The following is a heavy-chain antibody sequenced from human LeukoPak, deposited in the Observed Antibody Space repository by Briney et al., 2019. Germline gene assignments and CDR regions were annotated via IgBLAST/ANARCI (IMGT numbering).Heavy chain of an antibody. J-gene: IGHJ4*02. CDR2: IKTDGSEK. CDR1: GFTLSTYW. CDR3: GRDYDY. Sequence: GGPLRLSCAASGFTLSTYWMNWVRQAPGKGLEWVGNIKTDGSEKYYVDSVKGRFTIARDNAKNTLYLQMNSLRAEDTAVYYCGRDYDYWGQGTLVTVSS. V-gene: IGHV3-7*03.